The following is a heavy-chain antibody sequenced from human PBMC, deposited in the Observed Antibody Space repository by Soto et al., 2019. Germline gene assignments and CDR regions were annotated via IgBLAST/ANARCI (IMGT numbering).Heavy chain of an antibody. V-gene: IGHV1-69*13. CDR2: IIPIFGTA. Sequence: GASVKVSCKASGGTFSSYAISWVRQAPGQGLEWMGGIIPIFGTANYAQKFQGRVTITADESTSTAYMELSSLRSEDTAVYYCAKEAEYYEVWSGYSTSAFDIWGQGTMVTVSS. CDR1: GGTFSSYA. CDR3: AKEAEYYEVWSGYSTSAFDI. D-gene: IGHD3-3*01. J-gene: IGHJ3*02.